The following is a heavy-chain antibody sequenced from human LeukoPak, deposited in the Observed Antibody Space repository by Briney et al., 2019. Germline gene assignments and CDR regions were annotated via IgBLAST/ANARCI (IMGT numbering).Heavy chain of an antibody. Sequence: ASVKVSCKASGYTFTSYAMNWVRQAPGQGLEWMGWISAYNGNRNYAQKLRGRVTMTTDTSTSTAYMELRSLRSDDTAVYYCARGLWFGEYNYWGQGTLVTVSS. CDR1: GYTFTSYA. CDR3: ARGLWFGEYNY. CDR2: ISAYNGNR. V-gene: IGHV1-18*01. D-gene: IGHD3-10*01. J-gene: IGHJ4*02.